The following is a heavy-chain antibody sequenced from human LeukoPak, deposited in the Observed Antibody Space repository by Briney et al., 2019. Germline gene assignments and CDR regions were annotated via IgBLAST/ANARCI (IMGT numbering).Heavy chain of an antibody. Sequence: PGGSLRLSCAASGFTSSSYAMSWVRQAPGKGLEWVSAVSSSGDTTYYADSVKGRFTISRDNSKNTMFLQMNSLRAVDTALYFCAKAGHGSYYDSRGYYFDFWGQGTLVTVSS. V-gene: IGHV3-23*01. J-gene: IGHJ4*02. CDR1: GFTSSSYA. CDR2: VSSSGDTT. CDR3: AKAGHGSYYDSRGYYFDF. D-gene: IGHD3-22*01.